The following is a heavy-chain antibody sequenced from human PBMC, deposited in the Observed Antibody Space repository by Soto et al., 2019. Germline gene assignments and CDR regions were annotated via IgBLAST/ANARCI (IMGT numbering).Heavy chain of an antibody. CDR3: ARGGAVGCSGGSCYGIDY. Sequence: QVQLVQSGAEVKKPGSSVKVSCKASGGTFSSYAISWVRQAPGQGLEWMGGIIPIFGTANYAQKFQGRVTITADESTSTAFMELSSLRSEDTAVYYCARGGAVGCSGGSCYGIDYWGQGTLVTVSS. V-gene: IGHV1-69*01. J-gene: IGHJ4*02. CDR2: IIPIFGTA. CDR1: GGTFSSYA. D-gene: IGHD2-15*01.